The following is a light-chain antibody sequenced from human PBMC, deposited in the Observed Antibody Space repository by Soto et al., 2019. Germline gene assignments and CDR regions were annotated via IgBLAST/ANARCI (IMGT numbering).Light chain of an antibody. CDR2: DAS. CDR1: QSVDNY. Sequence: EIVLTQSPATLSLSPGERATLSCRASQSVDNYLAWYQQKPGQAPRLLIYDASNRATGIPARFSGSGSGTDFSLTISSLEPEDLAVYYCQQRSKWPLTFGGGTKVDIK. J-gene: IGKJ4*01. V-gene: IGKV3-11*01. CDR3: QQRSKWPLT.